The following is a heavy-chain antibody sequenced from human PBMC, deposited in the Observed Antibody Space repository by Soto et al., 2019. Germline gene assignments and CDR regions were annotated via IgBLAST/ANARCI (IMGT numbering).Heavy chain of an antibody. CDR1: GGSITSTNW. CDR3: ARDFDSYCSVTVCHAMDV. V-gene: IGHV4-4*02. Sequence: VHLQESGPGLVKPSGTVSLTCVVSGGSITSTNWWAWVRQTPGKGLAWIGEVYHNGTSNYNASLKGRATISVGRSKDEVSLRLNSVIDADTAVYYCARDFDSYCSVTVCHAMDVWGHGTPVTVSS. D-gene: IGHD2-15*01. CDR2: VYHNGTS. J-gene: IGHJ6*02.